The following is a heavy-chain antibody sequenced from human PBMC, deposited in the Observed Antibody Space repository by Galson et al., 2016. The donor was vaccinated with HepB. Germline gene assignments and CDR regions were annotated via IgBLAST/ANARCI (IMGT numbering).Heavy chain of an antibody. J-gene: IGHJ4*02. D-gene: IGHD3-16*01. CDR3: AVSTPKTYMHY. Sequence: PALVKPTQTLTLTCTFSGFSLSTSGAAVAWIRQPPGKALEWLAVIYWDDDKRYSPSLRSRLPITKETSRNQVVLTMTNMDPVDTATYYCAVSTPKTYMHYWGQGTLVTVSS. CDR1: GFSLSTSGAA. V-gene: IGHV2-5*02. CDR2: IYWDDDK.